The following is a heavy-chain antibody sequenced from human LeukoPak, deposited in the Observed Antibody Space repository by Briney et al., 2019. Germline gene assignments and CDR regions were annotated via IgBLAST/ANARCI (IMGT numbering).Heavy chain of an antibody. V-gene: IGHV1-69*06. D-gene: IGHD5-18*01. J-gene: IGHJ4*02. CDR2: IIPIFGTA. CDR3: VRVISRGYRYGELDY. CDR1: GGTFSSYA. Sequence: GASVKVSCKASGGTFSSYATSWVRQAPGQGLEWMGGIIPIFGTANYAQKFQGRVTITADKSTSTAYMELSSLRSEDTAVYYCVRVISRGYRYGELDYWGQGTLVTVSS.